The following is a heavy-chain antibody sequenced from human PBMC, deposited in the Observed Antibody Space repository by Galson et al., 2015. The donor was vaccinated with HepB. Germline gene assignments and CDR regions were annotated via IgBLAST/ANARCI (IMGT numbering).Heavy chain of an antibody. CDR1: GFTFSSYS. Sequence: SLRLSCAASGFTFSSYSMNWVRQAPGKGLEWVSSISSSSSYIYYADSVKGRFTISRDNAKNSLYLQMNSLRAEDTAVYYCARAGPRGDGSDLDDAFEIWGQGTMVTVSS. CDR2: ISSSSSYI. J-gene: IGHJ3*02. D-gene: IGHD3-10*01. CDR3: ARAGPRGDGSDLDDAFEI. V-gene: IGHV3-21*01.